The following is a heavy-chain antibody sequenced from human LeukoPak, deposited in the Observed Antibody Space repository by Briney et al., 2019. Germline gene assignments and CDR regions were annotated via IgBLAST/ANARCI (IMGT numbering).Heavy chain of an antibody. CDR1: GYTFIGYY. V-gene: IGHV1-18*04. J-gene: IGHJ3*02. CDR3: ARDLPPIYYYDSSGYDAFDI. Sequence: ASVKVSCKASGYTFIGYYMHWVRQAPGQGLEWMGWISAYNGNTNYAQKLQGRVTMTTDTSTSTAYMELRSLRSDDTAVYYCARDLPPIYYYDSSGYDAFDIWGQGTMVTVSS. CDR2: ISAYNGNT. D-gene: IGHD3-22*01.